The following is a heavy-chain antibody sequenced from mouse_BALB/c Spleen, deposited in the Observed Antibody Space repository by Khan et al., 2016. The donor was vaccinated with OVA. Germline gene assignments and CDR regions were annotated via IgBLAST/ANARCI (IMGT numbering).Heavy chain of an antibody. D-gene: IGHD1-1*01. V-gene: IGHV1-80*01. CDR2: IYPGDGDT. CDR1: GYAFSSYW. Sequence: QVQLQQSGAELVRPGSSVKISCKASGYAFSSYWMNWVKQRPGQGLEWIGQIYPGDGDTNYNGKFKGKATLTADKSSSKAYMQLSSLTSEDSVVYFCARGTTVVATDWGQGTTLTVSS. CDR3: ARGTTVVATD. J-gene: IGHJ2*01.